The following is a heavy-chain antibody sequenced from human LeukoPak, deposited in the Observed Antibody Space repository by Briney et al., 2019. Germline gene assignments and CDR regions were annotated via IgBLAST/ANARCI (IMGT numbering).Heavy chain of an antibody. J-gene: IGHJ4*02. Sequence: PGGSLRLSCSASGFSFSSYTMHWVRQAPGKGLEYVSGISSNGVNTYYPDSVKGRFTISRDNSKNTLYLQMNSLRSEDTAMYYCARVGTSFDFWSGYQDDYWGQGTLVTVSS. CDR3: ARVGTSFDFWSGYQDDY. CDR2: ISSNGVNT. CDR1: GFSFSSYT. D-gene: IGHD3-3*01. V-gene: IGHV3-64*04.